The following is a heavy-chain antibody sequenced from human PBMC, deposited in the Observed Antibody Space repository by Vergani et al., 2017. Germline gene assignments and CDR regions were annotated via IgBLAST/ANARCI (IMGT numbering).Heavy chain of an antibody. CDR2: ISSSSSYI. CDR3: ARAWVGVTTDFDY. Sequence: EVQLVESGGGLVQPGGSLRLSCAASGFPFRSFSMNWVGQGPGKGRGWVSSISSSSSYISYADSVKGRFTISRDNAKNSLYLQMNSLRAEDTAVYYCARAWVGVTTDFDYWGQGTLVTVSS. CDR1: GFPFRSFS. J-gene: IGHJ4*02. V-gene: IGHV3-21*01. D-gene: IGHD4-11*01.